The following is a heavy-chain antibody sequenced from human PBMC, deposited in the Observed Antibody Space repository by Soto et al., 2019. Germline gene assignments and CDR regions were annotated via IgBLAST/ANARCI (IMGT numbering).Heavy chain of an antibody. V-gene: IGHV3-21*06. CDR3: ARAAVKLGATLFDS. J-gene: IGHJ4*02. CDR2: ISSTTNYI. Sequence: LRLSCAASGFTFTRYSMNWVRQAPGKGLEWVASISSTTNYIYYGESLKGRLTISRDNAKNSMYLQMNTLRAEDSAVYFCARAAVKLGATLFDSWGQGTLVTVSS. CDR1: GFTFTRYS. D-gene: IGHD1-26*01.